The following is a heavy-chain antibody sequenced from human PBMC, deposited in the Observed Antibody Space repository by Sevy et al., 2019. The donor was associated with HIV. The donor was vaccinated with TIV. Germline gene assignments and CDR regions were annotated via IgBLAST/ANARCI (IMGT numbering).Heavy chain of an antibody. CDR2: IYYSGST. CDR3: ERYSSSSLGYYYYYGMDV. V-gene: IGHV4-59*01. Sequence: SETLSLTCTASGVSISSYYWSWIRQPPGKGLEWIGYIYYSGSTNYNPSLKSRVTISVDTCKNQLSLKLSSVTAADTAVYYCERYSSSSLGYYYYYGMDVWGQGTTVTVSS. D-gene: IGHD6-6*01. J-gene: IGHJ6*02. CDR1: GVSISSYY.